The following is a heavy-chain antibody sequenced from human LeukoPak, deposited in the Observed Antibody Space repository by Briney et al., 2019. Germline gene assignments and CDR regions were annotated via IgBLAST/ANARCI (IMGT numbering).Heavy chain of an antibody. CDR2: IHYSGST. CDR3: ARRNYYDSSGYYYEDY. J-gene: IGHJ4*02. Sequence: PSETLSLTCAVYSGSFSGYYWSWIRQPPGKGLEWIGNIHYSGSTYYNPSLKSRVTISVDMSKNQFSLKLSSVTAADTAVYYCARRNYYDSSGYYYEDYWGQGTLVTVSS. D-gene: IGHD3-22*01. CDR1: SGSFSGYY. V-gene: IGHV4-34*01.